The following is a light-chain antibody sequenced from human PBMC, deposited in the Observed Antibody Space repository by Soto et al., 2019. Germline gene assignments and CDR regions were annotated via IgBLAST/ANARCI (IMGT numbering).Light chain of an antibody. CDR2: EDS. J-gene: IGLJ3*02. CDR1: NIGSKS. V-gene: IGLV3-21*02. Sequence: SYELTQPPSVSVAPGQTARMTCGGNNIGSKSVHWYQQKPGQAPVLVVYEDSDRPSGIPERFAGSNSGNSATLTIGRVEAGDEADYSCQVGNGGSEWVFGGGTKLTVL. CDR3: QVGNGGSEWV.